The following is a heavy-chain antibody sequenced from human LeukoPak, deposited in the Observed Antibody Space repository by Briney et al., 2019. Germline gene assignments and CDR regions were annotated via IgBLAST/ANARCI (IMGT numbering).Heavy chain of an antibody. CDR3: AKDAVGATAVYYFDY. J-gene: IGHJ4*02. Sequence: GGSLRLSCAASGFTFSTYGMHWVRQAPGKGLEWVAVISYDGTNKFYADSVKGRFTISRDNSKNTLYLQMNSLRAEDTAVYYCAKDAVGATAVYYFDYWGQGTLVTVSS. D-gene: IGHD1-26*01. CDR2: ISYDGTNK. CDR1: GFTFSTYG. V-gene: IGHV3-30*18.